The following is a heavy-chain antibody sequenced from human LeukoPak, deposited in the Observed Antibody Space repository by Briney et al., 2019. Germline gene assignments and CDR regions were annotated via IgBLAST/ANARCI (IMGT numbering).Heavy chain of an antibody. CDR3: AKDDYGDYGWPIDY. CDR1: GVTFNNYV. V-gene: IGHV3-23*01. D-gene: IGHD4-17*01. CDR2: ISGSGGST. J-gene: IGHJ4*02. Sequence: PPGGSLRLSCAASGVTFNNYVMTWVRQTPGKGLEWVSAISGSGGSTYYADSVKGRFTISRDNSKNTLYLQMNSLRAEDTALYYCAKDDYGDYGWPIDYWGQGTLVTVSA.